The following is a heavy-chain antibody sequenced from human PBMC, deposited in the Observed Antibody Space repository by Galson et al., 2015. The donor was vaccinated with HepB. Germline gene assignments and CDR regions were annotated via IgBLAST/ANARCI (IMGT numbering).Heavy chain of an antibody. Sequence: SVKVSCKASGFSFNNSYIYWVRQAPGRGLEWVGIINLRGGSTGSALNFQGRVTMTRDTSTATVYMELSSLKSEDTAVYYCARDSDVRGWNQSGGSYFSLALVYWGQGTLVTVSS. V-gene: IGHV1-46*02. CDR1: GFSFNNSY. CDR3: ARDSDVRGWNQSGGSYFSLALVY. CDR2: INLRGGST. J-gene: IGHJ4*02. D-gene: IGHD3-22*01.